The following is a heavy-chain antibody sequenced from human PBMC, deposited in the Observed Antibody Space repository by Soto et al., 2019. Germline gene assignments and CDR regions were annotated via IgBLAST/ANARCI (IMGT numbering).Heavy chain of an antibody. CDR1: GFSLTTSGVG. V-gene: IGHV2-5*01. CDR2: IYWNGIE. D-gene: IGHD2-2*01. CDR3: AHTRVPDTLDY. J-gene: IGHJ4*02. Sequence: QITLKESGPTLVKPTQTLTLTCTFSGFSLTTSGVGVPWIRQPPGKALEWLGLIYWNGIERYSPSLKSRLSLTKDTSKDQVVLTLTDVGPVDTATYYCAHTRVPDTLDYWGPGTRVTVSS.